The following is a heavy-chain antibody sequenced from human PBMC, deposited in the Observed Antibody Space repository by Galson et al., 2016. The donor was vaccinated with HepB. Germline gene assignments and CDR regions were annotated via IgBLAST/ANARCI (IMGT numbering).Heavy chain of an antibody. D-gene: IGHD5-12*01. J-gene: IGHJ4*02. Sequence: QTGAEVKKPGQSLKISCKGSEYSFTRHWIAWVRQMPGKGLEWMGIIYPGDSDTRYSPSFQGQVTISVDKSISTTYLQWSSLKASDTAIYYCARIFTGYDPYFDYWGQGTLVTVSS. CDR2: IYPGDSDT. CDR1: EYSFTRHW. V-gene: IGHV5-51*01. CDR3: ARIFTGYDPYFDY.